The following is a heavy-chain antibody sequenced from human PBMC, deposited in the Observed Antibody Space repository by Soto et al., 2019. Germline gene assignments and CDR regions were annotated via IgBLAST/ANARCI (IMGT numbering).Heavy chain of an antibody. Sequence: EVQLVESGGGLVQPGGSLRLSCAASGFTFTTYWMHWVRQAPGKGLVWVSRIKFDGATTNYADSVKGRFTISRDNAKNTVYLQMNSLTAEDTAVYYCARGVQGYDAVDVWGQGTTVTVSS. J-gene: IGHJ6*02. CDR3: ARGVQGYDAVDV. CDR1: GFTFTTYW. CDR2: IKFDGATT. D-gene: IGHD1-1*01. V-gene: IGHV3-74*01.